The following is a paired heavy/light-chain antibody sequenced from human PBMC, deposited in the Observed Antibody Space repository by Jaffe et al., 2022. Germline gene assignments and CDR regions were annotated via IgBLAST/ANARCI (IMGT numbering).Light chain of an antibody. V-gene: IGLV3-19*01. CDR3: NSRDISGHHVI. Sequence: SSELTQDPAVSVALGQTVRITCQGDSLRAYYASWYQQKPGQAPVFVLYGDKNRPAGVPDRFSGSSSGDTASLTITGAQAEDEAEYYCNSRDISGHHVIFGEGTKLTVL. J-gene: IGLJ2*01. CDR2: GDK. CDR1: SLRAYY.
Heavy chain of an antibody. D-gene: IGHD2-15*01. CDR1: GASLTKDY. V-gene: IGHV4-59*01. CDR2: MYESGST. CDR3: ARELRYCSGDSCYSRANWFDA. J-gene: IGHJ5*02. Sequence: QVQLQESGPRLVKPSETLSLTCTVSGASLTKDYWSWIRQSPGKGLEWLGYMYESGSTKYSPSLNSRVSISVDTAKNQFFLKLKSVTATDTATYYCARELRYCSGDSCYSRANWFDAWGQGTLVTVSS.